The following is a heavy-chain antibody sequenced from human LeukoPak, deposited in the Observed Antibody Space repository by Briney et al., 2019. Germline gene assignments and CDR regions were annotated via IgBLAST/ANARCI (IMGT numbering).Heavy chain of an antibody. J-gene: IGHJ6*02. CDR3: TRDLRNYYAMDV. CDR1: GFTFGDCA. Sequence: PGGSLRLSCTASGFTFGDCAMSWVRQAPGKGLEWVGFIRSKSYGGTTEYAASVKGRFTISRDDSRDIAFLQINSLKTEDTAVYYCTRDLRNYYAMDVWGQGTTVTVSS. V-gene: IGHV3-49*04. CDR2: IRSKSYGGTT.